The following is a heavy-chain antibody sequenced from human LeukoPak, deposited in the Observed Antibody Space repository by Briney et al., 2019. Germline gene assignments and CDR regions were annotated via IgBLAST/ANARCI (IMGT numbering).Heavy chain of an antibody. J-gene: IGHJ4*02. CDR2: LYHGGNT. Sequence: PSETLSLTCTVSDYSISSGHYWGWIRQPPGKGLEWIGSLYHGGNTYYSPSLKSRVTTSVDTSKNQFSLKLTSVTAADTAVYCCARGYCSGGSCYWWYFDYWGQGTLVTVSS. CDR3: ARGYCSGGSCYWWYFDY. V-gene: IGHV4-38-2*02. CDR1: DYSISSGHY. D-gene: IGHD2-15*01.